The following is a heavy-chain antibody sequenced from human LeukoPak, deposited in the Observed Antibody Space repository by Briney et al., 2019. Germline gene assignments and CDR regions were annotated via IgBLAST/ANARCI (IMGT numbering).Heavy chain of an antibody. CDR3: AGGLTYYYMDV. CDR1: GGSFSGYY. CDR2: INHSGST. Sequence: SETLSLTCAVYGGSFSGYYWSWIRQPPGKGLEWIGEINHSGSTNYNPSLKSRVTISVDTSKNQFSLKLSSVTAADTAVYYCAGGLTYYYMDVWRKGTTVTVSS. J-gene: IGHJ6*03. V-gene: IGHV4-34*01.